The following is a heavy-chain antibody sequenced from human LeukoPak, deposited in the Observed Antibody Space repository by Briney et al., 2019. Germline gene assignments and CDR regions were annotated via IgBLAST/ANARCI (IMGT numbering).Heavy chain of an antibody. V-gene: IGHV3-23*01. Sequence: GGSLRLSCAASGFTFYDYGMSWVRQAPGKGLEWVSAISGSGGSTYYADSVKGRFTISRDNSKNTLYLQMNSLRAEDTAVYYCAKEHDYVWGSYCRNWFDPWGQGTLVTVSS. J-gene: IGHJ5*02. CDR1: GFTFYDYG. CDR3: AKEHDYVWGSYCRNWFDP. D-gene: IGHD3-16*01. CDR2: ISGSGGST.